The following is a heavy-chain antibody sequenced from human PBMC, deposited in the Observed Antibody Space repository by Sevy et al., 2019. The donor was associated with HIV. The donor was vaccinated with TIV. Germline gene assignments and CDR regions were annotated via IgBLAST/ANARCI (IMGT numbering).Heavy chain of an antibody. CDR1: GFTFSGYG. CDR3: AREHIAVAGIGYYFDY. CDR2: IWYDGTNK. V-gene: IGHV3-33*01. J-gene: IGHJ4*02. D-gene: IGHD6-19*01. Sequence: GGSLRLSCAASGFTFSGYGMHWVRQPPGKGLEWVAVIWYDGTNKYYTDSVKGRFTISRDNSKNTLYLQMNSLRAEDTAVYYCAREHIAVAGIGYYFDYWGQGTLVTVSS.